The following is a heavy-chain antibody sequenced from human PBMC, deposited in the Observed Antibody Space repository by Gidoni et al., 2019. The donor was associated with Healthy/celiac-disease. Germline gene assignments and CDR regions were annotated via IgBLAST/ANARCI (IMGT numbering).Heavy chain of an antibody. Sequence: QLQLQESGPGLVKPSETLSLTCTVSVCSISSSSYSWGWIRQPPGKGLEWIGSIYYSGSTYYNPSLKSRVTISVDTSKNQFSLKLSSVTAADTAVYYCAAIAAAGLGYWGQGTLVTVSS. V-gene: IGHV4-39*07. CDR1: VCSISSSSYS. CDR3: AAIAAAGLGY. CDR2: IYYSGST. D-gene: IGHD6-13*01. J-gene: IGHJ4*02.